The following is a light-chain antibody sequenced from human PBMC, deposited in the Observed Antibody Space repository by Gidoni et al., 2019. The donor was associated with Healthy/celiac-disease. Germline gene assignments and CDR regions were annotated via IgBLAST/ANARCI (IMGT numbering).Light chain of an antibody. CDR3: SSDTSSSTHVV. J-gene: IGLJ2*01. V-gene: IGLV2-14*01. CDR2: EVS. CDR1: SNDVGGYNY. Sequence: QSALTQPASVSGSPVQSITISCTGTSNDVGGYNYVSLYQKHPGKAPKLMIYEVSNRTSGVSNRFSGSKSGNTASLTISGLQAEDEADYYCSSDTSSSTHVVFGGGTKLTVL.